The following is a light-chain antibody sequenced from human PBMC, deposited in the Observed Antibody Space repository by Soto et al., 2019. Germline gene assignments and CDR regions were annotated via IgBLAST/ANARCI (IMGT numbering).Light chain of an antibody. CDR2: EVS. CDR3: TSYAGTYSFFYV. J-gene: IGLJ1*01. Sequence: QSALTQPPSASGSPGQSVTISCTGTSSDVVAYNYVSWYQQLPGKAPKLIIYEVSKRPSGVPDRFSGSKSGNTAYLTVSGLQAEDEADYYCTSYAGTYSFFYVFGTGTKVTVL. CDR1: SSDVVAYNY. V-gene: IGLV2-8*01.